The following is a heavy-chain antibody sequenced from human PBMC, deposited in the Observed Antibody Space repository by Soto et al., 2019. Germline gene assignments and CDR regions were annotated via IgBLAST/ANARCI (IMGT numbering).Heavy chain of an antibody. CDR2: ISGSSRVI. Sequence: TGGSLRLSCTAYGFTCSTHGINWVRQAPGKGLEWVSYISGSSRVIYHADSVKGRFTISRDNAENSLYLQMNSLRDEDTAVYYCARSIEAARDGMDVWGQGTTVTVSS. V-gene: IGHV3-48*02. J-gene: IGHJ6*02. CDR1: GFTCSTHG. D-gene: IGHD1-26*01. CDR3: ARSIEAARDGMDV.